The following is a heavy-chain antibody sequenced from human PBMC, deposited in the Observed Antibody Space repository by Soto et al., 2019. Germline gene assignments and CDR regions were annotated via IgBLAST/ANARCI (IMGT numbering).Heavy chain of an antibody. CDR2: MNPNSGNT. J-gene: IGHJ6*02. CDR1: GYTFTSYD. V-gene: IGHV1-8*01. D-gene: IGHD2-15*01. CDR3: ARGRCTGGRCYVGMDV. Sequence: ASVKVSCKASGYTFTSYDINWVRQATGQGLEWMGWMNPNSGNTGYAQKFQGRVTMTRNTSISTAYMELSSLRSEDTAVYYCARGRCTGGRCYVGMDVWGQGTTVTVSS.